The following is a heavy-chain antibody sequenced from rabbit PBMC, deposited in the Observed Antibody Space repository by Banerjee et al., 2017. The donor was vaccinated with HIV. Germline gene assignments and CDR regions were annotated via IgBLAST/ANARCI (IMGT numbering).Heavy chain of an antibody. J-gene: IGHJ6*01. Sequence: QEQLEESGGDLVKPEGSLTISCTASGFSFSNKDAMCWVRQAPGKGLEWIACINAITGNSANAARAQVRFSYTTSSTTTLQMQILTPTDAATSSCSSAKDVNGVLGWNFGLWGPGTLVTVS. D-gene: IGHD2-1*01. CDR1: GFSFSNKDA. V-gene: IGHV1S45*01. CDR3: AKDVNGVLGWNFGL. CDR2: INAITGNS.